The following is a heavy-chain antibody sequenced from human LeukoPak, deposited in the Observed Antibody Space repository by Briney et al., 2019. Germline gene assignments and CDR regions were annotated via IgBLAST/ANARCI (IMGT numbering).Heavy chain of an antibody. CDR1: GGSIVSSSDY. D-gene: IGHD3-22*01. CDR2: IYYSGST. V-gene: IGHV4-39*01. Sequence: PSETLSLTCTVSGGSIVSSSDYWGWVRQPPGKGLEWIATIYYSGSTYYNPSLKSRVTISVDTSNNQFSLKLSSVTAADTAVYYCANTAAPSFYHSRRSDTFDIWGQGTIVTVSS. J-gene: IGHJ3*02. CDR3: ANTAAPSFYHSRRSDTFDI.